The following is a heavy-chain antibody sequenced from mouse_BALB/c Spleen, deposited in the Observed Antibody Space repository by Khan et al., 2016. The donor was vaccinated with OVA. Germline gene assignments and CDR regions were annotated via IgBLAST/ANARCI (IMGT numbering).Heavy chain of an antibody. D-gene: IGHD1-1*01. CDR3: TRLAYYYDSEGFAY. CDR2: VSTGGHYT. V-gene: IGHV5-6*01. J-gene: IGHJ3*01. CDR1: GFTFSTYG. Sequence: EVQLVESGGDTVKPGGSLKLSCAASGFTFSTYGMSWVRQTPDKRLEWVATVSTGGHYTYYTDTVKGRFTITRDTAKNTLYLQMSSLRSEDTAMFYCTRLAYYYDSEGFAYWGQGTLVTVSA.